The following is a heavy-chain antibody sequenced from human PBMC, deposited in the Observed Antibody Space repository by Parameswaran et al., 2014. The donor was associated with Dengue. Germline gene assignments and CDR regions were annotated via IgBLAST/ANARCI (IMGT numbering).Heavy chain of an antibody. D-gene: IGHD6-19*01. CDR2: ISSSSSTI. J-gene: IGHJ6*02. Sequence: KWIRQPPGKGLEWVSYISSSSSTIYYADSVKDRFTISRDNAKNSLYLQMNSLRAEDTAVYYCARDNIAVAQKPRGMDVWGQGTTVTVSS. CDR3: ARDNIAVAQKPRGMDV. V-gene: IGHV3-48*04.